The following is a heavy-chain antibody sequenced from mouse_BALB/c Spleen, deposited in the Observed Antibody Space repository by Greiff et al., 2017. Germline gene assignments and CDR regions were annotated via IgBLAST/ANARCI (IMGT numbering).Heavy chain of an antibody. CDR1: GYSITSGYY. CDR2: ISYDGSN. J-gene: IGHJ4*01. V-gene: IGHV3-6*02. CDR3: ARWLLREAMDY. D-gene: IGHD2-3*01. Sequence: EVKLVESGPGLVKPSQSLSLTCSVTGYSITSGYYWNWIRQFPGNKLEWMGYISYDGSNNYNPSLKNRISITRDTSKNQFFLKLNSVTTEDTATYYCARWLLREAMDYWGQGTSVTVSS.